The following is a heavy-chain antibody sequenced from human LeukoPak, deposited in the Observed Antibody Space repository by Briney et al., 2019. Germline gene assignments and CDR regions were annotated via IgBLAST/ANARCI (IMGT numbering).Heavy chain of an antibody. CDR2: IYYSGST. CDR3: ASTLNLLPEPYFDY. J-gene: IGHJ4*02. Sequence: SDTLSLTCTVSGGSISSYYWSWIRQPPGKGLEWIGYIYYSGSTNYNPSLKSRVTISVDTSKNQFSLKLSSVTAADTAVYYCASTLNLLPEPYFDYWGQGTLVTVSS. V-gene: IGHV4-59*08. CDR1: GGSISSYY. D-gene: IGHD1-14*01.